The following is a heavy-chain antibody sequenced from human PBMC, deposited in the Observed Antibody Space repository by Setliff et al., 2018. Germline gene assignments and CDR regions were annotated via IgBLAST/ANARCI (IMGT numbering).Heavy chain of an antibody. Sequence: GESLKISCRGSGYTFSDYWIGWVRQMPGKGLEWMGIIYPGDSDTRYSPSFQGQVTISADKSISTAYLQWSSLKASGTAMYYCARDSGSPLDYWGQGTLVTVSS. CDR1: GYTFSDYW. J-gene: IGHJ4*02. D-gene: IGHD6-6*01. CDR3: ARDSGSPLDY. V-gene: IGHV5-51*01. CDR2: IYPGDSDT.